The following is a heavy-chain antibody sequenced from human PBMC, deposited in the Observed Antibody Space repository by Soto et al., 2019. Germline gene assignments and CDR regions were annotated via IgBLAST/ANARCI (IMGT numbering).Heavy chain of an antibody. CDR3: ATAGRDGSGCYYHENTYYYYYGMDV. CDR2: FDPEDGET. D-gene: IGHD3-10*01. Sequence: ASVKVSCKVSGYTLTELSMHWVRQAPGKGLEWMGGFDPEDGETIYAQKFQGRVTMTEDTSTDTAYMELSSLRSEDTAVYYCATAGRDGSGCYYHENTYYYYYGMDVCGQGTTVIVSS. V-gene: IGHV1-24*01. J-gene: IGHJ6*02. CDR1: GYTLTELS.